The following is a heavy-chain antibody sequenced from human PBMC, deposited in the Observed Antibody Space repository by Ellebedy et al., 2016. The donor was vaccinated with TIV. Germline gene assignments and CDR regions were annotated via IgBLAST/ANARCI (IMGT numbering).Heavy chain of an antibody. D-gene: IGHD3-9*01. CDR2: IYYSGST. Sequence: SETLSLTXTVSGGSISSSSHYWGWIRQPPGKGLEWIGSIYYSGSTYYNPSLKSRVTISVDTSKNQFSLKLSSVTAADTAVYYCARSDGLYYFDYWGQGTLVTVSS. J-gene: IGHJ4*02. CDR1: GGSISSSSHY. V-gene: IGHV4-39*01. CDR3: ARSDGLYYFDY.